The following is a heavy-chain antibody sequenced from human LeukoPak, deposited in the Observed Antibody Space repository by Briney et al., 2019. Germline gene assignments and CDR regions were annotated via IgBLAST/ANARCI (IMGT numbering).Heavy chain of an antibody. Sequence: SETLSLTCTVSGGSISSSSYYWSWIRQPPGKGLEWIGEINHSGSTNYNPSLKSRVTISVDTSKNQFSLKLSSVTAADTAVYYCAREGRGLRGNTYDYWGQGTLVTVSS. D-gene: IGHD3-16*01. CDR1: GGSISSSSYY. V-gene: IGHV4-39*07. CDR3: AREGRGLRGNTYDY. J-gene: IGHJ4*02. CDR2: INHSGST.